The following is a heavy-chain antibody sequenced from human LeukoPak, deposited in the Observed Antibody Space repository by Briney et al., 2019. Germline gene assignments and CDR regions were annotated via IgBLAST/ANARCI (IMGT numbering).Heavy chain of an antibody. V-gene: IGHV3-53*01. Sequence: LGGSLKLSCAASGFTVSSKYMSWARQAPGKGLEWVSVIYGSGSRHYTDSVKGRFTISRDNSKNTLYLQMNSLRAGDTAVYYCARETSGSAGYWGQGTLVTVSS. CDR3: ARETSGSAGY. J-gene: IGHJ4*02. CDR2: IYGSGSR. D-gene: IGHD5-12*01. CDR1: GFTVSSKY.